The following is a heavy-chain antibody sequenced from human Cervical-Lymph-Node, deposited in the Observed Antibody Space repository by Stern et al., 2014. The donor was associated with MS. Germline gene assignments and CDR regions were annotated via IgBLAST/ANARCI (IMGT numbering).Heavy chain of an antibody. CDR3: AKANRQFQLLSAFDY. D-gene: IGHD2-2*01. J-gene: IGHJ4*02. V-gene: IGHV3-9*01. Sequence: EVQLVESGGGLVQPGRSLRLSCAASGFTFDDYAMHWVRQAPGKGLEWVSGISWNGGSIGYAYSVTGRFTISRDNAKNSLYLQMISLRAEDTALYYCAKANRQFQLLSAFDYWGQGTLVTVSS. CDR2: ISWNGGSI. CDR1: GFTFDDYA.